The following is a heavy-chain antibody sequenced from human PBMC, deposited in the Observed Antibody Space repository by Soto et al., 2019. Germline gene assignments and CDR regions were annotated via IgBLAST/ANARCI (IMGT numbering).Heavy chain of an antibody. CDR3: VRGGIAGHWFDP. Sequence: SETLSLTCSVSRAFINSGGFYYSWIRQPPGKGLEWLGYIFHSGSTLYNPSLRGRLTLSADTSRNQLSLYLTSVTAADTAVYYCVRGGIAGHWFDPWGQGILVTV. J-gene: IGHJ5*02. CDR1: RAFINSGGFY. V-gene: IGHV4-31*03. CDR2: IFHSGST. D-gene: IGHD2-15*01.